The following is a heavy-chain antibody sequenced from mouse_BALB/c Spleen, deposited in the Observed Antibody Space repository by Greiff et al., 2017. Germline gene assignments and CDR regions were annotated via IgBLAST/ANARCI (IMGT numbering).Heavy chain of an antibody. CDR2: ISSGSSTI. V-gene: IGHV5-17*02. Sequence: EVQVVESGGGLVQPGGSRKLSCAASGFTFSSFGMHWVRQAPEKGLEWVAYISSGSSTIYYADTVKGRFTISRDNPKNTLFLQMTSLRSEDTAMYYCARSATSGFAYWGQGTLVTVSA. D-gene: IGHD1-2*01. CDR3: ARSATSGFAY. CDR1: GFTFSSFG. J-gene: IGHJ3*01.